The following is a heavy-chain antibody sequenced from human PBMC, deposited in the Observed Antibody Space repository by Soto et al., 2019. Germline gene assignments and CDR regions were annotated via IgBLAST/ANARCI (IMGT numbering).Heavy chain of an antibody. CDR3: ASKPNSRLYFGY. CDR1: GYSISSSNW. CDR2: IYYSGST. Sequence: QMQLQESGPGLVKPSDTLSLTCAVSGYSISSSNWWGWIRQPPGKGLEWIGYIYYSGSTYYTPSLKSRVTMSGDPSHNQFSLRLKSVNGVDTAGYFCASKPNSRLYFGYWGPGTLVTVSS. J-gene: IGHJ4*02. V-gene: IGHV4-28*01. D-gene: IGHD3-16*01.